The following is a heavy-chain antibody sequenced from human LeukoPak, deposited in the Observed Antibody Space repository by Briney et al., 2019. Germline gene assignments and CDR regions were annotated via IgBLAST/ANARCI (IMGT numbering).Heavy chain of an antibody. D-gene: IGHD6-19*01. CDR3: ASSLIEEAGAAP. CDR1: GYTFTAYA. J-gene: IGHJ5*02. Sequence: ASVKVSCKASGYTFTAYAINWVRQASGQRLEWMGWINVGNGNTKYSQKFQGRVTITRDTSASTAYMEMSSLTSEDTAVYYCASSLIEEAGAAPWGQGTLVTVSS. CDR2: INVGNGNT. V-gene: IGHV1-3*01.